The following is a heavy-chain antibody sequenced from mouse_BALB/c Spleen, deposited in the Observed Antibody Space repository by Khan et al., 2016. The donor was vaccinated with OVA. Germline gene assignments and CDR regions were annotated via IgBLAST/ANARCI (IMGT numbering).Heavy chain of an antibody. D-gene: IGHD1-1*02. J-gene: IGHJ4*01. CDR3: ARDGARYNYAMDY. CDR1: GYSITSDYA. CDR2: INYSGST. Sequence: EVQLVESGPGLVNPSQSLSLTCTVTGYSITSDYACNWIRQFPGNKLEWMGYINYSGSTNYNPALKSRISITRDTSKNPFFLQLNSVTTEDTATYYCARDGARYNYAMDYWGQGTSVTVSS. V-gene: IGHV3-2*02.